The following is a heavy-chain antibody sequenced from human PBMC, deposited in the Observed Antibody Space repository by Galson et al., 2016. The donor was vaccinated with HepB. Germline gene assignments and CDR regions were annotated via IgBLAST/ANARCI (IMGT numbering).Heavy chain of an antibody. CDR3: AREGLLGTTSCCKGFDY. D-gene: IGHD2-2*01. J-gene: IGHJ4*02. Sequence: SETLSLTCAVSGGSITSTNWWSWVRQPPGKGLERIGEIYHSGTTNYNPSLKSRVTMSVDKSNNQFSRKLTSVTAADTAVYYCAREGLLGTTSCCKGFDYWGQGALVTASS. CDR1: GGSITSTNW. CDR2: IYHSGTT. V-gene: IGHV4-4*02.